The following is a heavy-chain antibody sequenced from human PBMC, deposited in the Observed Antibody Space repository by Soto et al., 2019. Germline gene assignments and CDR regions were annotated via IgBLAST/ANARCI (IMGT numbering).Heavy chain of an antibody. CDR3: ARGPSYSDYSNDWFFDS. CDR1: GFTFSGYW. V-gene: IGHV3-7*03. CDR2: IKKDGTEK. J-gene: IGHJ4*02. Sequence: EVQLVESGGGFVQPGGSLRLACAASGFTFSGYWMTWVRQAPGKGLEWVADIKKDGTEKYYVDSVKGRFTISRDNAKKSVYLQMNGLTVEDTAVYRCARGPSYSDYSNDWFFDSWGQGALVTVSS. D-gene: IGHD3-9*01.